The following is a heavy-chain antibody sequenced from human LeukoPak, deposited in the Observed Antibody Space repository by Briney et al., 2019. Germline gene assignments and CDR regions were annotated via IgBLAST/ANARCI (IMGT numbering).Heavy chain of an antibody. CDR2: INPNSGGT. CDR3: ARVPIGGAAPDDY. D-gene: IGHD2-15*01. Sequence: ASVKVSCQASGYTFTGYYMHWVRQAPGQGLEWMGWINPNSGGTNYAQKFQGRVTMTRDTSISTAYMELSRLRSDDTALYYCARVPIGGAAPDDYWGQGTLVTVSS. V-gene: IGHV1-2*02. J-gene: IGHJ4*02. CDR1: GYTFTGYY.